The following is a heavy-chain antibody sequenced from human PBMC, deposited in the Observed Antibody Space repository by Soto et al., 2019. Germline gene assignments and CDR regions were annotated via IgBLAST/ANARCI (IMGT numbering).Heavy chain of an antibody. CDR1: GFNFNSYT. CDR2: ISSSGYI. CDR3: ARDCSGGSCYPGMDV. V-gene: IGHV3-21*01. D-gene: IGHD2-15*01. J-gene: IGHJ6*02. Sequence: EVQLVESGGGLVKPGGSLRLSCAASGFNFNSYTINWLRQPPGKRLEWLSSISSSGYIFSTDSVRGRFTISRDNAKNSVYLQINSRRAEDTAVYFCARDCSGGSCYPGMDVWGQGTTVTVSS.